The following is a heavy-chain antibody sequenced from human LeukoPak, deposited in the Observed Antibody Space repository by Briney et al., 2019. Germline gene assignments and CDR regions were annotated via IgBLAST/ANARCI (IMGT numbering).Heavy chain of an antibody. CDR3: ASSKGYYMDV. CDR2: IKPSGASP. J-gene: IGHJ6*03. V-gene: IGHV1-46*03. CDR1: GYTFTSYY. Sequence: ASVKVPCKASGYTFTSYYMHWVRQAPGQGLEWMGIIKPSGASPSYAQKFQGRVTMTRDTSTGTVYMELSSLRSEDTAVYYCASSKGYYMDVWGKGTTVTIS.